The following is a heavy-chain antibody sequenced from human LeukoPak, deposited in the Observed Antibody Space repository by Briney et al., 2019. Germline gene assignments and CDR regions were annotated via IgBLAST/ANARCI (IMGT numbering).Heavy chain of an antibody. CDR2: IWYDGNNK. Sequence: PGGSLRLSCAASGFTFSSYGMHWVHQAPGKGLEWVAIIWYDGNNKYHADSVRGRFTISRDNSKSTLYLQMNSLRAEDTAVYYCAKDTKRYCTSTRCSITDHWGQGALVTVSS. D-gene: IGHD2-2*01. J-gene: IGHJ4*02. V-gene: IGHV3-33*06. CDR1: GFTFSSYG. CDR3: AKDTKRYCTSTRCSITDH.